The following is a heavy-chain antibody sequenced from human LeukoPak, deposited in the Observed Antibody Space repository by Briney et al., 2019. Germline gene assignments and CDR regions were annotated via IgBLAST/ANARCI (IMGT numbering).Heavy chain of an antibody. V-gene: IGHV4-4*07. J-gene: IGHJ5*02. D-gene: IGHD1-26*01. Sequence: SETLSLTCTVSGDSMSGYWCWVRRPAGKGLEWIGRISTSGGTDYNPALKSRITMSVDTSKNQFSLKLRSMTAADTAVYYCARSNSGSYGWFDPWGQGTLVTVSS. CDR3: ARSNSGSYGWFDP. CDR2: ISTSGGT. CDR1: GDSMSGY.